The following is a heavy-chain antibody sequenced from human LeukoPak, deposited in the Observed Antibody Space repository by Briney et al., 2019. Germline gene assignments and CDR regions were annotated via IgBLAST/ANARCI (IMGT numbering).Heavy chain of an antibody. J-gene: IGHJ5*02. D-gene: IGHD2-2*01. CDR1: GGSISSYY. CDR3: ARQLGYCSTTSCYSYFDR. Sequence: SETLSLTCTVSGGSISSYYWSWLRQPTGKGLEWIGYIYYSGSTNYNPSLKSRVTISVDTSKNQFSLKLSSVTAADTAVYYCARQLGYCSTTSCYSYFDRWGQGTLVTVSS. CDR2: IYYSGST. V-gene: IGHV4-59*08.